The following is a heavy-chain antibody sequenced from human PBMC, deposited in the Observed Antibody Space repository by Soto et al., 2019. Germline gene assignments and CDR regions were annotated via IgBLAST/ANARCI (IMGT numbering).Heavy chain of an antibody. Sequence: SENLSLTCTVSGGSISSYYWSWIRQPPGKGLEWIGYIYYSGSTNYNPSLKSRVTISVDTSKNQFSLKLSSVTAADTAVYYCARSQRIYNWNYVNYYGMDVWGQGTTVTVSS. CDR1: GGSISSYY. CDR3: ARSQRIYNWNYVNYYGMDV. D-gene: IGHD1-7*01. CDR2: IYYSGST. J-gene: IGHJ6*02. V-gene: IGHV4-59*01.